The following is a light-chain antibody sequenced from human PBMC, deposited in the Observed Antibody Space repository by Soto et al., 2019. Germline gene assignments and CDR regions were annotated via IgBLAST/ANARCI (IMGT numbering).Light chain of an antibody. Sequence: QSALTQPASVSGSPGQSITISCTGTSSDVGSYNLVSWYQQHPGKAPKLMIYEGSKRPSGVSNRFSGSKSGNTASLTISGLQAEDEADYYCCSYAGTRWVFGGGTKPPS. V-gene: IGLV2-23*01. CDR3: CSYAGTRWV. CDR1: SSDVGSYNL. CDR2: EGS. J-gene: IGLJ3*02.